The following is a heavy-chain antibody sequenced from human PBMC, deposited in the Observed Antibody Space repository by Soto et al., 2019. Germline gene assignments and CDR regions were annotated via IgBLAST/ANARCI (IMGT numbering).Heavy chain of an antibody. CDR3: AKGTYYYGSAPYYFDY. V-gene: IGHV1-46*01. CDR2: INPNGGST. J-gene: IGHJ4*02. CDR1: AVTFTSYF. Sequence: ASVKVSCKAPAVTFTSYFMHWVRQAPGHGLEWIGVINPNGGSTKFAQTFQGRVTMTGDTSTSTVYMELRSLRAEDTAVYYCAKGTYYYGSAPYYFDYWGQGTLVTVSS. D-gene: IGHD3-10*01.